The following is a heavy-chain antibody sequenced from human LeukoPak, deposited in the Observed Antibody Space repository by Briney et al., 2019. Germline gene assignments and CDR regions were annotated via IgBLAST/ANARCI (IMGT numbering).Heavy chain of an antibody. CDR1: GGTFSSYA. Sequence: ASVKVTCKASGGTFSSYAISWVRQAPGQGLEWMGGIIPIFGTANYAQKFQGRVTITADESTSTAYMELSSLRSEDTAVYYCARDTLYGSGSYYTFGYWGQGTLVTVSS. CDR3: ARDTLYGSGSYYTFGY. CDR2: IIPIFGTA. D-gene: IGHD3-10*01. J-gene: IGHJ4*02. V-gene: IGHV1-69*13.